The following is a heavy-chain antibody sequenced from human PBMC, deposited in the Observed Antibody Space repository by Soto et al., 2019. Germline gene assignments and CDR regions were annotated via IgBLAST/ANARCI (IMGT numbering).Heavy chain of an antibody. CDR1: GYTFTSYG. CDR3: ARQRTYGDYFGFIDY. CDR2: ISAYNGNT. Sequence: QVQLVQSGAEVKKPGASVKVSCKASGYTFTSYGISWVRQAPGQGLEWMGWISAYNGNTNYAQKLQGRVTMTTDTSTSTAYMELRRLRSDDTAVYYCARQRTYGDYFGFIDYWGQGTLVTVSS. J-gene: IGHJ4*02. V-gene: IGHV1-18*01. D-gene: IGHD4-17*01.